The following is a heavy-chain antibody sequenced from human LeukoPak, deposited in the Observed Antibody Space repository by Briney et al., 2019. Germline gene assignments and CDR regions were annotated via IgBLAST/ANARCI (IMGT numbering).Heavy chain of an antibody. V-gene: IGHV4-4*07. CDR1: GGSISNYY. CDR3: ARSEQWELKG. CDR2: IYISGST. D-gene: IGHD1-26*01. J-gene: IGHJ4*02. Sequence: SETLSLTCTVSGGSISNYYWNWIRQPAGKGLEWIGRIYISGSTNYNPSLKSRVTMSVDTSKNQFSLKLSSVTAADTAVYCCARSEQWELKGWGQGTLVTVSS.